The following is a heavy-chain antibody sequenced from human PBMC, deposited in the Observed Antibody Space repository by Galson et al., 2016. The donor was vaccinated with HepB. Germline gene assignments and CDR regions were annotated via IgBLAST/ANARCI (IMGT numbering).Heavy chain of an antibody. Sequence: SVKVSCKASGYTFTSYTIHWVRQAPGQRLEWMGCINAGNGNTKYSQKFQGRVTITRDTSASTAYMELSSLRSEDTAVYYCAREGHDFWSGFLSYHYYGMDVWGQGTTVTV. V-gene: IGHV1-3*01. J-gene: IGHJ6*02. CDR2: INAGNGNT. CDR3: AREGHDFWSGFLSYHYYGMDV. D-gene: IGHD3-3*01. CDR1: GYTFTSYT.